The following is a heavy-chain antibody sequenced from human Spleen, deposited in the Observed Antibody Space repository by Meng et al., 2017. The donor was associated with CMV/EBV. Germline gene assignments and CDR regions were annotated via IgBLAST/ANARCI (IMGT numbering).Heavy chain of an antibody. CDR2: IFSNDEK. CDR3: ARTPSSGWYYFDY. V-gene: IGHV2-26*01. CDR1: GFSLSNARMG. D-gene: IGHD6-19*01. J-gene: IGHJ4*02. Sequence: SGPTLVKPTEALTLTCTVSGFSLSNARMGVSWIRQPPGKALEWLAHIFSNDEKSYSTSLKSRLTISKDTSKNQVVLTMTNMDPVDTATYYCARTPSSGWYYFDYWGQGTLVTVSS.